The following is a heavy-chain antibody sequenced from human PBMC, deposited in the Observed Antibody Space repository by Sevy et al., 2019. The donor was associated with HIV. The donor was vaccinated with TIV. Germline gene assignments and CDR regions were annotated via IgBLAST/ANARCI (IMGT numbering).Heavy chain of an antibody. CDR1: GFTVSSHY. V-gene: IGHV3-66*01. CDR2: GNSGGDRT. D-gene: IGHD7-27*01. J-gene: IGHJ3*01. CDR3: ARESRNWGIVEFDL. Sequence: GGSLRLSCAASGFTVSSHYISWVRQAPGKGLEWVSVGNSGGDRTYYASSVGGRFTISRDISKNTLSLKMNSLRAEDTAVYYCARESRNWGIVEFDLWGQGTMVTVSS.